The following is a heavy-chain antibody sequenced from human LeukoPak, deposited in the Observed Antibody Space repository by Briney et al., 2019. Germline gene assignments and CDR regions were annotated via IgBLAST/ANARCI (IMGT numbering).Heavy chain of an antibody. J-gene: IGHJ4*02. V-gene: IGHV4-39*07. CDR1: GGSISSSSYY. Sequence: TLSLTCTVPGGSISSSSYYWGWIRQPPGTGLEWIGSIYYSGSTYYNPSLKSRVTISVDTSKNQFSLKLSSVTAADTAVYYCARVIPYYYDSSGYLDWGQGTLVTVSS. D-gene: IGHD3-22*01. CDR3: ARVIPYYYDSSGYLD. CDR2: IYYSGST.